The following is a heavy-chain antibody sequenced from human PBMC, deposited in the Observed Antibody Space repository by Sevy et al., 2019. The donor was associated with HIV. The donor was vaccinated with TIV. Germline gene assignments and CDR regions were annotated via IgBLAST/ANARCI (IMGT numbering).Heavy chain of an antibody. CDR2: IWYDGTNK. CDR3: ARESIAVAGIVYYFDY. J-gene: IGHJ4*02. V-gene: IGHV3-33*01. CDR1: GFTYSSYG. D-gene: IGHD6-19*01. Sequence: GGSLRLSCAASGFTYSSYGMHWVRQAPGKGLEWVAVIWYDGTNKEYADSVKGRFTISRDNSKNTLYLQVNSLRAEDTAVYYCARESIAVAGIVYYFDYWGQGTLVTVSS.